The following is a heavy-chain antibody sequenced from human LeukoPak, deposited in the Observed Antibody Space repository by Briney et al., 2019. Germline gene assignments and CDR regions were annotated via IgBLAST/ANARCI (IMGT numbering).Heavy chain of an antibody. CDR2: ISYDGSNK. D-gene: IGHD5-18*01. CDR1: GFTFSDHA. J-gene: IGHJ4*02. CDR3: PRDTAMDY. Sequence: PGRSLRLSCTASGFTFSDHAMHWVRQAPGKGLEWVAVISYDGSNKYYADSVKGRFTISRDNSKNTLYLQMNSLRAEDTAVYYCPRDTAMDYWGQGTLVTVSS. V-gene: IGHV3-30*03.